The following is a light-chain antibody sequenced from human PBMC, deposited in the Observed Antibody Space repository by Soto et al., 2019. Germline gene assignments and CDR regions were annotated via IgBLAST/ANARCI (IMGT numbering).Light chain of an antibody. CDR3: QQYDNWLPWT. J-gene: IGKJ1*01. Sequence: EIVMAQSPSTLSVSPGERATLSCRASQSVSTNVAWYQQKPGQAPRLLIYGASTRATGIPARFSGSGSGTEFTLTIGSLLSEDFAVYYCQQYDNWLPWTFGQGTKVDIK. CDR1: QSVSTN. CDR2: GAS. V-gene: IGKV3-15*01.